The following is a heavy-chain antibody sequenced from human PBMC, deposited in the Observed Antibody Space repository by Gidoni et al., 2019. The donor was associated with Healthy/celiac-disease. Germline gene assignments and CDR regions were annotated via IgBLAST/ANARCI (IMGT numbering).Heavy chain of an antibody. V-gene: IGHV3-11*06. Sequence: QVQLVESGGCLVKPGGSLKRSCAASGFTFREHHMIWIRQGPGKGLEWVSYISSSSSYTNYADSVKGRFTISRDNAKNSLYLQMNSLRAEDTAVYYCARISIRGGVPAAPAYYYGMDVWGQGTTVTVSS. CDR1: GFTFREHH. CDR3: ARISIRGGVPAAPAYYYGMDV. CDR2: ISSSSSYT. J-gene: IGHJ6*02. D-gene: IGHD2-2*01.